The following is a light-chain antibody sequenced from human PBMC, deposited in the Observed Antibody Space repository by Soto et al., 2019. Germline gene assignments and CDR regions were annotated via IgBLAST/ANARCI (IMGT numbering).Light chain of an antibody. CDR1: QSVSNSN. Sequence: DIVLTQSPGTLSLSPGERATLSCRASQSVSNSNLAWYQQQPGQAPRLLIYGASTRATGIPDRFSGSGSGTDFTLTISSLEPEDFAVYYCQQYGGSPRTFGQGTKVEI. CDR3: QQYGGSPRT. J-gene: IGKJ1*01. CDR2: GAS. V-gene: IGKV3-20*01.